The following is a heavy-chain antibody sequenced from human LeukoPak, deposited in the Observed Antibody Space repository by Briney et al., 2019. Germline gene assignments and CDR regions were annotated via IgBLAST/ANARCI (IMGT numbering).Heavy chain of an antibody. Sequence: GGSLRLSCAASGFTFSSYAMSWVRQAPGKGLEWVSAISGSGGSTYYADSVKGRFAISRDNSKNTLYLQMNSLRAEDTAVYYCAKDRGQLWSPFDYWGQGTLVTVSS. CDR1: GFTFSSYA. CDR3: AKDRGQLWSPFDY. V-gene: IGHV3-23*01. D-gene: IGHD5-18*01. CDR2: ISGSGGST. J-gene: IGHJ4*02.